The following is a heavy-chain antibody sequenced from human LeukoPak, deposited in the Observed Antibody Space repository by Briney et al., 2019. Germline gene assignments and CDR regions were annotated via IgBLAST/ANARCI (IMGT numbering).Heavy chain of an antibody. V-gene: IGHV1-2*02. CDR2: INPNSGGT. D-gene: IGHD2-21*02. CDR1: GYTFTGYY. J-gene: IGHJ3*02. CDR3: ASFVVVTASPSSGAFDI. Sequence: GASVKVSCKASGYTFTGYYMHWVRQAPGQGLEWMGWINPNSGGTNYAEKFQGRVTMTRDTSISTAYMELSRLRSDDTAVYYCASFVVVTASPSSGAFDIWGQGTMVTVSS.